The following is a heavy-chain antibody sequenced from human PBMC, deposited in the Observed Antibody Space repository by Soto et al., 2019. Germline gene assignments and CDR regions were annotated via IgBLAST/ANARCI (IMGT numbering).Heavy chain of an antibody. V-gene: IGHV3-30-3*01. CDR2: ISYDGSNK. Sequence: GGSLRLSCAASGFTFSSYAMHWVRQAPGKGLEWVAVISYDGSNKYYADSVKGRFTISRDNSKNTLYLQMNSLRAEDTAVYYCARETGWIQLSFFDYWGQGTLVTVSS. J-gene: IGHJ4*02. CDR1: GFTFSSYA. CDR3: ARETGWIQLSFFDY. D-gene: IGHD5-18*01.